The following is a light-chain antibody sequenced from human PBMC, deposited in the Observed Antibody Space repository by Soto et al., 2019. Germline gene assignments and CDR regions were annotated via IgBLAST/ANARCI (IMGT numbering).Light chain of an antibody. CDR1: QSVSSY. V-gene: IGKV3-11*01. CDR2: DAS. Sequence: EIVLTQSPATLSLSPGERATLSCRASQSVSSYLAWYQQKPGQAPRLLIYDASNRATGIPARFSGSASGTDFTLTISSLEPEDSAIYYCQQRLNWPPLTFGGGTKVEIK. CDR3: QQRLNWPPLT. J-gene: IGKJ4*01.